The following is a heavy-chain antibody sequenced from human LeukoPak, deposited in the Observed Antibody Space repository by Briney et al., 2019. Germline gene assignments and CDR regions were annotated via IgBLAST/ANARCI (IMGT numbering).Heavy chain of an antibody. J-gene: IGHJ4*02. CDR2: IYSGGST. Sequence: GGSLRLSCVASGFTVSINSMSWVRQAPGKGLEWVSVIYSGGSTYYSDPVKGRFNISRDTSKTTLYLQMNSLRAADTAVFYCARVGRLCFAKDCWGQGNLVTVSS. CDR3: ARVGRLCFAKDC. CDR1: GFTVSINS. D-gene: IGHD3-10*01. V-gene: IGHV3-66*01.